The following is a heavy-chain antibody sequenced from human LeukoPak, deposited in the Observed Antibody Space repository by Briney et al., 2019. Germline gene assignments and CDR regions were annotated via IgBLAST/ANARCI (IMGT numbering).Heavy chain of an antibody. J-gene: IGHJ4*02. V-gene: IGHV1-69*05. D-gene: IGHD3-22*01. CDR2: IIPIFGTA. Sequence: SVKVSCKASGGTFSSYAISWVRQAPGQGLEWMGGIIPIFGTANYAQKFQGRVTITTDESTSTAYMKLSSLRSEDTAVYYCALGYYYDSSGSYYFDYWGQGTLVTVSS. CDR3: ALGYYYDSSGSYYFDY. CDR1: GGTFSSYA.